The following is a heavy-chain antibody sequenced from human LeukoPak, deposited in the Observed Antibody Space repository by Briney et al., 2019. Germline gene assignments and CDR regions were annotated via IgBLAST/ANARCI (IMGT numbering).Heavy chain of an antibody. J-gene: IGHJ4*02. Sequence: PSEALSLTCSVSGASINNVNYYWGWIRQPPGKGLEWIGSRDYSGSTYYNPSLNGRVTIGVDTSKKELSLNLRSVTAADTAVYYCARLMLRFLQWLPAGRHFDNWGQGALVIVSS. V-gene: IGHV4-39*01. D-gene: IGHD3-3*01. CDR1: GASINNVNYY. CDR3: ARLMLRFLQWLPAGRHFDN. CDR2: RDYSGST.